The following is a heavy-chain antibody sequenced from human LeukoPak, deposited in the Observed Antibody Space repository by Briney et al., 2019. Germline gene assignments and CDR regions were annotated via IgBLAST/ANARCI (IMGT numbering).Heavy chain of an antibody. CDR1: GFTFSSYE. V-gene: IGHV3-48*03. Sequence: GGSLRLSCTACGFTFSSYEMNWVRQAPGKGLEWVSYISSSGSTRNFAKSVKGRFIISRNNAKNSLYLQMNSLRDEDTAVYYCARGNWFDPWGQGTLVTVSS. J-gene: IGHJ5*02. CDR3: ARGNWFDP. CDR2: ISSSGSTR.